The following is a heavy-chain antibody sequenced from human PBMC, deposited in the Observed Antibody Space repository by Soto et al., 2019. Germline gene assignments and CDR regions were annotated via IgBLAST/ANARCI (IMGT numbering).Heavy chain of an antibody. D-gene: IGHD2-15*01. CDR1: GYTFTNYY. V-gene: IGHV1-46*01. CDR3: ARVPVSYRAPCSGGSCYLFDY. Sequence: ASVKVSCKTSGYTFTNYYIHWVRQAPGQGLEWMGVINPSGISTTYAQKFQDRVTMTRDTSTSTVYMDLSSLRPEDTAVYFCARVPVSYRAPCSGGSCYLFDYWGQGTLVTVSS. J-gene: IGHJ4*02. CDR2: INPSGIST.